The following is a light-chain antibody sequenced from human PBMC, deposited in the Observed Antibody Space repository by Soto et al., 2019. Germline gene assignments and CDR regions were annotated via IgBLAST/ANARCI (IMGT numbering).Light chain of an antibody. J-gene: IGLJ3*02. CDR1: SSNIGSNA. V-gene: IGLV1-44*01. CDR3: AAWDASLNGWV. CDR2: KNN. Sequence: QSVLTQPPSASGTPRQRVTISCSGSSSNIGSNAVNWYQQLPGTAPNLLIYKNNQRPSGIPDRFSGSKSGTSASLAISGLQSEDEAYYYCAAWDASLNGWVFGGGTQLTVL.